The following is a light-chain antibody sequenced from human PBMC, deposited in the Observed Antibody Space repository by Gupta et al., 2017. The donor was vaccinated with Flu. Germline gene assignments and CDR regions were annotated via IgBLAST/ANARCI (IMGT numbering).Light chain of an antibody. V-gene: IGKV3-20*01. J-gene: IGKJ4*01. Sequence: EIVLTQSPGTLSLSPGESATLSCRASQSVSDSYLAWYQQKPGQAPRLLIYGASSRATGIPDRFSGSGSGTDFTLIISRLEPEDSAVYYCQQYSSSPLTFGGGTKVEMK. CDR2: GAS. CDR1: QSVSDSY. CDR3: QQYSSSPLT.